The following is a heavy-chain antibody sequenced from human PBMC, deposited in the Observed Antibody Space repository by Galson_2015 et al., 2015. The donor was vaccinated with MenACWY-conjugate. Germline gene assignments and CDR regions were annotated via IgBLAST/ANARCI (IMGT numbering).Heavy chain of an antibody. CDR3: ARHPPGGRGLDV. CDR2: ISPGDSNT. V-gene: IGHV5-51*01. CDR1: GYSFTTYW. D-gene: IGHD1-26*01. Sequence: QSGAEVKKSGESLKISCQGSGYSFTTYWIAWVRQMPGRGLEWVGLISPGDSNTRYSPSFQGQVTISADKSISTAYLQWSSLKASDTAMYYCARHPPGGRGLDVWSQGTTVTVSS. J-gene: IGHJ6*02.